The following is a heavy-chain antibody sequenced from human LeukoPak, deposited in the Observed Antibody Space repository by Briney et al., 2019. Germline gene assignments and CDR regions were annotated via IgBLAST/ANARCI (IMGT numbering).Heavy chain of an antibody. CDR1: GYTISSGYY. CDR3: ARHPMVRGVIIKFDP. Sequence: KPSETLSLTCAVSGYTISSGYYWGWIRQPPGKGLEWIGSIYHSGSTYYNPSLKSRVTISVDTSKNQFSLKLSSVTAADTAVYYCARHPMVRGVIIKFDPWGQGTLDTVSS. J-gene: IGHJ5*02. V-gene: IGHV4-38-2*01. CDR2: IYHSGST. D-gene: IGHD3-10*01.